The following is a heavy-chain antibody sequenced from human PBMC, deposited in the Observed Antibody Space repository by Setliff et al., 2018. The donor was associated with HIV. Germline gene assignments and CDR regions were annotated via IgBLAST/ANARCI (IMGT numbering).Heavy chain of an antibody. Sequence: ASVKVSCKASGYTFTGYYMHWVRQAPGQGLEWMGWINPNSGGTNYTQKFQGRVTMTRDTSISTAYMELSRLRSEDTAVYYCATGSHGEGATDYWGRGTLVTVSS. V-gene: IGHV1-2*02. J-gene: IGHJ4*02. D-gene: IGHD1-26*01. CDR3: ATGSHGEGATDY. CDR1: GYTFTGYY. CDR2: INPNSGGT.